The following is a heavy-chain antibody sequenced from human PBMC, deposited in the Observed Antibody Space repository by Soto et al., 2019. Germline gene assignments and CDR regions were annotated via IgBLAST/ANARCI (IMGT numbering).Heavy chain of an antibody. D-gene: IGHD6-19*01. CDR3: ATTGYSSGWFEFGFFDY. V-gene: IGHV1-3*01. Sequence: ASVKVSCKASGYTFTSYAMHWVRQAPGQRLEWMGWIDAGNGNTKYSQKFQGRVTITRDTSASTAYMELSSLRSEDTAVYYCATTGYSSGWFEFGFFDYWGQGTLVTVSS. J-gene: IGHJ4*02. CDR2: IDAGNGNT. CDR1: GYTFTSYA.